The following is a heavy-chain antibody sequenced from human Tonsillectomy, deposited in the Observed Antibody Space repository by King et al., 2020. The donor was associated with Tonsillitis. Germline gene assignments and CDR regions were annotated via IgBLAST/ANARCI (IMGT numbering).Heavy chain of an antibody. CDR2: INSDGSST. CDR1: GFTFSSYW. D-gene: IGHD6-19*01. Sequence: VQLVESGGGLVQPGGSLRLSCAASGFTFSSYWMHWVRHAPGKGLVWVSRINSDGSSTNYADSEKGRFTISRDNAKNTLYLQMNSLRAEDTAVYYCARVGGSGWPNDAFDIWGQGTMVTVSS. CDR3: ARVGGSGWPNDAFDI. V-gene: IGHV3-74*01. J-gene: IGHJ3*02.